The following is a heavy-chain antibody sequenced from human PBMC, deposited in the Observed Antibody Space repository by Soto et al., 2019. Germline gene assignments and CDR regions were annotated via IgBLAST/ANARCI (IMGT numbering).Heavy chain of an antibody. D-gene: IGHD2-21*01. CDR2: ISGGGGST. Sequence: GGSLRLSCAASGFTFGNYGMNWVRQAPGKGLEWVSGISGGGGSTYYADSVKGRFTISRDPSKNTIFLEMNSLRAEDTAVYYCAKGFIVVVIVIRPDDAFDAWGQGTLVTVSS. CDR1: GFTFGNYG. CDR3: AKGFIVVVIVIRPDDAFDA. V-gene: IGHV3-23*01. J-gene: IGHJ5*01.